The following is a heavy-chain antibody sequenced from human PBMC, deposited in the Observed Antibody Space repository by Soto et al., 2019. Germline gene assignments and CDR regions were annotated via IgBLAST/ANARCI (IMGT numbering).Heavy chain of an antibody. Sequence: VQLVESGGGLIQPGGSLRLSCAASGFTVSNNHMTWVRQAAGKGLELVSFVHGGGSTSYADSVKGRFTISRDNSKNTLYLQMDCLRAEDTAIYYCAGRLTTAASLDSWGRGTRVTVSS. V-gene: IGHV3-53*01. CDR2: VHGGGST. CDR1: GFTVSNNH. CDR3: AGRLTTAASLDS. J-gene: IGHJ4*02. D-gene: IGHD3-16*01.